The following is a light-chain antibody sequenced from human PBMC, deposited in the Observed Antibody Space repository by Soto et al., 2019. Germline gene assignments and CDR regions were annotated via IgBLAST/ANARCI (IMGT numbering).Light chain of an antibody. CDR3: QQYGDSPAYT. CDR1: QSINREF. J-gene: IGKJ2*01. V-gene: IGKV3-20*01. Sequence: EIIVTQSPGTLSVSPGERATLSCRGSQSINREFLAWYQQKPGQAPRLLMFQTSSRASGVPDRFSGSGSGTDFTLTITGLEPEDSAVYYCQQYGDSPAYTFGQGNKLEI. CDR2: QTS.